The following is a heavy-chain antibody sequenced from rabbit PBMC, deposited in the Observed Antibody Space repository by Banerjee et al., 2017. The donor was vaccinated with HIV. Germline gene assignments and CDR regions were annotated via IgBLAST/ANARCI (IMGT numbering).Heavy chain of an antibody. Sequence: QEQLEESGGDLVKPGASLTLTCTASGFSFSSTYYMCWVRQAPGKGLEWIACIYAGSSGDTYYASWAKGRFTISKTSSTTVTLQMTSLTAADTATYFCARDLGLSDYAGYGYAAPVNLRGPGTLVTVS. CDR2: IYAGSSGDT. J-gene: IGHJ4*01. D-gene: IGHD6-1*01. CDR3: ARDLGLSDYAGYGYAAPVNL. CDR1: GFSFSSTYY. V-gene: IGHV1S45*01.